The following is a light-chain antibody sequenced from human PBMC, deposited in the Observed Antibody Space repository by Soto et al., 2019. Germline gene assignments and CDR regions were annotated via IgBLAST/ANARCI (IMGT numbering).Light chain of an antibody. CDR2: GAS. Sequence: EIVMTQSPATLSVSPGERATLSCRASQGVNTNLAWYQQKPGQAPQLLIYGASTRATGVPARFNGSGSGTEFTITITSLQSEDFATYSCLQHNSWPRTFGHGTKV. CDR3: LQHNSWPRT. V-gene: IGKV3-15*01. J-gene: IGKJ1*01. CDR1: QGVNTN.